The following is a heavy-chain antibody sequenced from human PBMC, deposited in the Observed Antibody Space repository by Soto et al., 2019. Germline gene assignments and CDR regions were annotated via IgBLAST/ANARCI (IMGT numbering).Heavy chain of an antibody. CDR1: GFTFNNYD. CDR3: AKDKGITAQKHYFDY. V-gene: IGHV3-30*18. D-gene: IGHD6-13*01. Sequence: TGGSLRLSCAASGFTFNNYDMHWVRQAPGKGLEWVAIISYDGTNNYYADSVKGRFTISRDNSKNTLYLQMNSLRNEDTALYYCAKDKGITAQKHYFDYWGQGTLVTVSS. J-gene: IGHJ4*02. CDR2: ISYDGTNN.